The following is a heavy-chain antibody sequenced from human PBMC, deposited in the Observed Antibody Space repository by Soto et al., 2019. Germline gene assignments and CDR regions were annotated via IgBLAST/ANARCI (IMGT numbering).Heavy chain of an antibody. J-gene: IGHJ4*02. CDR2: VYYSGST. V-gene: IGHV4-39*01. CDR3: ASLQAPGNFDY. Sequence: SETLSLTCTVSGGSISRSDYYWGWIRQPPGKGLEWIANVYYSGSTYYLSSLRSRLTVSVDTSKNQFSLQVTPVTAADTAIYFCASLQAPGNFDYWSQGTLVTVSS. D-gene: IGHD6-13*01. CDR1: GGSISRSDYY.